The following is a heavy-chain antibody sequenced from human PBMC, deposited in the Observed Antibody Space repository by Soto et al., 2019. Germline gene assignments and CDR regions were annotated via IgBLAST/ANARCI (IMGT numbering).Heavy chain of an antibody. CDR2: ITGSGGDN. CDR3: AKGSADSRPYYFDS. V-gene: IGHV3-23*01. Sequence: SGGSLRLSCAASGFSFSTYDMRWVRQAPGKGLEWVSAITGSGGDNYYADSVKGRFTISRDNSNNVLFLQMNSLRAEDTAIYYCAKGSADSRPYYFDSWGQGTLVTVSS. CDR1: GFSFSTYD. D-gene: IGHD3-22*01. J-gene: IGHJ4*02.